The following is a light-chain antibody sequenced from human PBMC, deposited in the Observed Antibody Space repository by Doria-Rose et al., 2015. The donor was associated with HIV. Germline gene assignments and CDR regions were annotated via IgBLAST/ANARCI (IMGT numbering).Light chain of an antibody. CDR3: HQYGTSWT. Sequence: TQSPGTLSLSPGERATLSCRASQSFSSTYLAWYQQNPGQAPSLLIYDGSTRATGIPDRFSASVSGTDFTLTINRPEPEDFALYYCHQYGTSWTFGQGTKVEI. V-gene: IGKV3-20*01. J-gene: IGKJ1*01. CDR2: DGS. CDR1: QSFSSTY.